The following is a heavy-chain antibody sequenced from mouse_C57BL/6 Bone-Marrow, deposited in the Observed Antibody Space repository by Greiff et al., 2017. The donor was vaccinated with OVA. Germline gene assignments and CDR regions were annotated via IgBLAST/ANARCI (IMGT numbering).Heavy chain of an antibody. CDR3: AMIYYDYDAWFAY. CDR2: FHPYNDDT. J-gene: IGHJ3*01. Sequence: VQLQQSGAELVKPGASVKMSCKASGYTFTTYPIEWMKQTHGKSLEWIGNFHPYNDDTKYNEKFKGKATLTVEKSSSTVYLELSRLTSDDSAVYYCAMIYYDYDAWFAYWGQGTLVTVSA. D-gene: IGHD2-4*01. V-gene: IGHV1-47*01. CDR1: GYTFTTYP.